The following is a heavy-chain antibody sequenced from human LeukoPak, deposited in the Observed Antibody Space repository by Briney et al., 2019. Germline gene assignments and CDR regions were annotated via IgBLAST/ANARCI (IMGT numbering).Heavy chain of an antibody. CDR2: INPSDGAT. D-gene: IGHD1-26*01. J-gene: IGHJ6*03. CDR3: AREQRGGLSGNLGGLFAMYYTYYYMDV. CDR1: GYTFTKYY. Sequence: ASVKVSCKASGYTFTKYYIHWVRQAPGQGLEWMGMINPSDGATTYAQRFQGRVTMTRDMSTTTVYMDLRSLRSEDTAVYLWAREQRGGLSGNLGGLFAMYYTYYYMDVWGRGTTVTVSS. V-gene: IGHV1-46*01.